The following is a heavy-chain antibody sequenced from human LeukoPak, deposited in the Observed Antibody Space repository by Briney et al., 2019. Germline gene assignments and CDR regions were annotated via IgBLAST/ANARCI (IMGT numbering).Heavy chain of an antibody. CDR3: ARDPCPRPYCFDY. CDR2: IWHDGSKT. V-gene: IGHV3-33*01. Sequence: GGSLRLSCATSGFTFSTYGMHWVRQAPGKGLEWVAVIWHDGSKTYYADSVKGRLTISRDDSKNTLYLQMNSLRVEDTSVYFCARDPCPRPYCFDYWGQGALVTVTS. J-gene: IGHJ4*02. CDR1: GFTFSTYG.